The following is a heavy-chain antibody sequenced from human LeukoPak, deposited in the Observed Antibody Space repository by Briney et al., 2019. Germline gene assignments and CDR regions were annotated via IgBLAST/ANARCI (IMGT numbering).Heavy chain of an antibody. Sequence: SVKVSCKASGGTFSSYSFTWVRQAPGQGLEWMGRIIPMFNTANYAQDFQGRITITADKSPSTAYMELITLRSEDTAVYYCAREAKTSNWNSVPYLDYWGQGTLITVSS. CDR1: GGTFSSYS. CDR2: IIPMFNTA. D-gene: IGHD1-7*01. V-gene: IGHV1-69*08. J-gene: IGHJ4*02. CDR3: AREAKTSNWNSVPYLDY.